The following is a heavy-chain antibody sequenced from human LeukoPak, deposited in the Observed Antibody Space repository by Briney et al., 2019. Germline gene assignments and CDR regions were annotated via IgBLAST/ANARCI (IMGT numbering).Heavy chain of an antibody. D-gene: IGHD3-10*02. CDR1: GYTFTNYY. J-gene: IGHJ6*02. V-gene: IGHV1-46*01. Sequence: ASVKVSRKASGYTFTNYYMHWVRQAPGQGLEWMGIINPSGGSTSYAQKFEGRVTMTRDTSTSTVYMELSSLRSEDTAVYYCARDLHYYVAMDVWGQGTTVTVSS. CDR2: INPSGGST. CDR3: ARDLHYYVAMDV.